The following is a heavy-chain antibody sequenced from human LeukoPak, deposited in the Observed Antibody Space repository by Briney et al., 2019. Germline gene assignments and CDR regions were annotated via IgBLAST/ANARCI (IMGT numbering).Heavy chain of an antibody. CDR1: GGTFSSYA. CDR2: IIPILGIA. V-gene: IGHV1-69*04. Sequence: SVKVSCKASGGTFSSYAISWVRQAPGQGLEWMGRIIPILGIANYAQKFQGRVTITADKSTSTAYMELSSLRSEDTAVYYCARDGGSYPYYYYYGMDVWGQGTTVTVSS. J-gene: IGHJ6*02. CDR3: ARDGGSYPYYYYYGMDV. D-gene: IGHD1-26*01.